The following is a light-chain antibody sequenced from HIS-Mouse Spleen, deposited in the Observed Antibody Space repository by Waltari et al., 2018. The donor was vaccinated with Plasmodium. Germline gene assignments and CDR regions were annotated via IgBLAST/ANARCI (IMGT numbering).Light chain of an antibody. J-gene: IGLJ2*01. V-gene: IGLV2-14*01. CDR3: SSYTSSSTQV. Sequence: QSALTQPPSVSGSPGQSVTISCTGTSSDVGGYNYVSWYQQPPGKAPKLMIYEVSNRPSGVSNRFSGSKSGNTASLTISGLQAEDEADYYCSSYTSSSTQVFGGGTKLTVL. CDR1: SSDVGGYNY. CDR2: EVS.